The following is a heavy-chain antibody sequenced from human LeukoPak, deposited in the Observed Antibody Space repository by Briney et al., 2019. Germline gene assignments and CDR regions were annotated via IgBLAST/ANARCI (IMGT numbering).Heavy chain of an antibody. Sequence: GGSLRLSCTPSEFDVHKNYMGWVRQAPGKGLEWVSSLYTGGTAKYADSVKGRFTISRDDSKNTLYLQLDRLRTNDTAVYYCARASTKSPLRFVLLFDHWGQGTLVTVSS. CDR1: EFDVHKNY. CDR3: ARASTKSPLRFVLLFDH. D-gene: IGHD3-10*01. J-gene: IGHJ4*02. CDR2: LYTGGTA. V-gene: IGHV3-53*01.